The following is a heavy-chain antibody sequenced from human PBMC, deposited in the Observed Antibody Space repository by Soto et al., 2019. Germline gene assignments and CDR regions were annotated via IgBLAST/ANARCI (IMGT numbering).Heavy chain of an antibody. J-gene: IGHJ6*02. D-gene: IGHD4-17*01. CDR2: IFSDNER. V-gene: IGHV2-26*01. CDR1: GFSLTTGKMG. CDR3: ALMNVDSYHFYYAMDV. Sequence: QVTLKESGPALVKPTETLTLTCTVSGFSLTTGKMGVSWIRQPPGKALEWLAHIFSDNERSYSTSLQGRLTISKDTSGSQVVLSMTNVDPVDTATYYCALMNVDSYHFYYAMDVWGQGTTVTVSS.